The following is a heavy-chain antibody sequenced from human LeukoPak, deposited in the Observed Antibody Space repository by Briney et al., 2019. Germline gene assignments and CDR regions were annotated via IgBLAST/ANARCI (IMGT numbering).Heavy chain of an antibody. D-gene: IGHD4-17*01. CDR1: GFTFSSYW. Sequence: GGSLRLSCAASGFTFSSYWLSWVRQAPGKGLEWVANIKQDGSEKYYVDSVKGRFTISRDNAKNSLYLQMNSLRDEDTAVYYCARGDFNDYGDYVDAFDIWGQGTMVTVSS. J-gene: IGHJ3*02. CDR3: ARGDFNDYGDYVDAFDI. CDR2: IKQDGSEK. V-gene: IGHV3-7*01.